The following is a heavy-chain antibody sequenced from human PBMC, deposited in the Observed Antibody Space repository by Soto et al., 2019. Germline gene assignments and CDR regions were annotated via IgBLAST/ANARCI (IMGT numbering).Heavy chain of an antibody. V-gene: IGHV4-59*01. Sequence: PSETLSVTCNFSDGSISSYYWSWIRQPPGKGLEWIGYIYYSGSTNYNPSLKSRVTISVDTSKNQFSLKLSSVTAADTAVHYCATTTAGDDAFDIWGQGTMVTVSS. CDR2: IYYSGST. D-gene: IGHD4-17*01. CDR3: ATTTAGDDAFDI. J-gene: IGHJ3*02. CDR1: DGSISSYY.